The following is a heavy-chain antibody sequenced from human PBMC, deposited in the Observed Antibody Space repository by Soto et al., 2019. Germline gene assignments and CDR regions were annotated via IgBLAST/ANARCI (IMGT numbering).Heavy chain of an antibody. CDR2: IYWDDDK. CDR1: GFSLSTSGVG. Sequence: QITLKESGPTLVKPTQTLTLTCTFSGFSLSTSGVGGGWIRQPPGKALEWLALIYWDDDKRYSPSLKSRLTITKDTSKNQVVLTMTNMDPVDTATYYCAHRPGDILTCYYDYYFDYWGQGTLVTVSS. J-gene: IGHJ4*02. V-gene: IGHV2-5*02. D-gene: IGHD3-9*01. CDR3: AHRPGDILTCYYDYYFDY.